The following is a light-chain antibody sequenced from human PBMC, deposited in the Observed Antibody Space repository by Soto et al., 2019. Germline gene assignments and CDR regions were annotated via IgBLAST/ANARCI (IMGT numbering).Light chain of an antibody. CDR1: SSDVGGYNY. J-gene: IGLJ1*01. Sequence: PALTHPASVSGSPGQSLPISCTGTSSDVGGYNYVSWYQQHPGKAPKLMIYDVSNRPSGVSNRFSGSKSGNTASLTISGLQAEDEADYYCSSYTSSSTLYVFGTGTKVTVL. V-gene: IGLV2-14*01. CDR2: DVS. CDR3: SSYTSSSTLYV.